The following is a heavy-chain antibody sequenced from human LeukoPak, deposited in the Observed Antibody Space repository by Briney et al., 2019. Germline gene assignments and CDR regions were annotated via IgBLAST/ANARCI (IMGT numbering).Heavy chain of an antibody. CDR1: GFTFNNHA. V-gene: IGHV3-23*01. Sequence: GGSLRLSCAASGFTFNNHAMSWVRQAPGKGLEWVSTISGGGDTTYYADSVKGRFTISNDTSQNTLFLQLNSLRVEDTAIYYCAKDAGDGGYYYYMDVWGKGTPVTVSS. D-gene: IGHD3-16*01. CDR2: ISGGGDTT. J-gene: IGHJ6*03. CDR3: AKDAGDGGYYYYMDV.